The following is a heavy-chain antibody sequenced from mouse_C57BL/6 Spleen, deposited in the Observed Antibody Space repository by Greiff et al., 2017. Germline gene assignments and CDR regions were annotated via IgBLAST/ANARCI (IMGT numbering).Heavy chain of an antibody. V-gene: IGHV1-69*01. Sequence: VQLQQPGAELVRPGSSVKLSCKASGYTFTSYWMDWVKQRPGQGLEWIGEIDPSDSYTNYNQKFKGKSTLTVDKSSSTAYMQLSSLTSEDSAVYYCARTYYGSSYGYYFDYWGQGTTLTVSS. CDR1: GYTFTSYW. CDR3: ARTYYGSSYGYYFDY. J-gene: IGHJ2*01. CDR2: IDPSDSYT. D-gene: IGHD1-1*01.